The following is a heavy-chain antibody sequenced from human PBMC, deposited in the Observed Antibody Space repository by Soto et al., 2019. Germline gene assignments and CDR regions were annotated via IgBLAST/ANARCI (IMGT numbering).Heavy chain of an antibody. CDR3: ARSCAGDCYSDAFDI. V-gene: IGHV1-69*02. CDR2: IIPILGIA. J-gene: IGHJ3*02. D-gene: IGHD2-21*02. CDR1: GGTFSSYT. Sequence: QVQLVQSGAEVKKPGSSVKVSCKASGGTFSSYTISWVRQAPGQGLEWMGRIIPILGIANYAQKFQGRVTMTADKSTSTAYMELSSRRSEDTAVYYCARSCAGDCYSDAFDIWGQGPMVTVSS.